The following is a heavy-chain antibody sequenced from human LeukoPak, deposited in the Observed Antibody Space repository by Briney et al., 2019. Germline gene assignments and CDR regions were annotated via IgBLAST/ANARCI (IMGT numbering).Heavy chain of an antibody. CDR2: VYYSGST. CDR3: ARDRGMVQGVRLHNWLDP. D-gene: IGHD3-10*01. Sequence: SETLSLTCTVSGGSISSSTYYWGWIRQHPGKGLEWIGYVYYSGSTYYNPSLKSRVTISVDTSKNQFSLRLNSVTAADTAVYYCARDRGMVQGVRLHNWLDPWGQGTLVTVSS. V-gene: IGHV4-31*03. J-gene: IGHJ5*02. CDR1: GGSISSSTYY.